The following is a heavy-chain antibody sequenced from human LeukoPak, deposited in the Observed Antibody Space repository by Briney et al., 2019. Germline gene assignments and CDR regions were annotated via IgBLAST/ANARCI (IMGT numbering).Heavy chain of an antibody. Sequence: SETLSLTCAVYGGSFSGYYWSWIRQPPGKGLEWIGEINHSGSTNYNPSLKSRVTISVDTSKNQFSLKLSSVTAADTAVYYCARGLGGYYDSRYDYWGQGTLVTVPS. CDR1: GGSFSGYY. J-gene: IGHJ4*02. V-gene: IGHV4-34*01. CDR2: INHSGST. CDR3: ARGLGGYYDSRYDY. D-gene: IGHD3-22*01.